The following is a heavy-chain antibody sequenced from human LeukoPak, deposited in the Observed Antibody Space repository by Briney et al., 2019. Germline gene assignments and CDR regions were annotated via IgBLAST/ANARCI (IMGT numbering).Heavy chain of an antibody. D-gene: IGHD3-3*01. J-gene: IGHJ6*03. CDR3: ASETWYDFAHDYYCYMDV. CDR2: INPNSGGT. V-gene: IGHV1-2*02. Sequence: ASVKVSCKASGYTFTGYYMHWVRQAPGQGLEWMGWINPNSGGTNYAQKFQGRVTMTRDTSISTAYMERSRLRSDDTAVYYCASETWYDFAHDYYCYMDVWGKGTTVTVSS. CDR1: GYTFTGYY.